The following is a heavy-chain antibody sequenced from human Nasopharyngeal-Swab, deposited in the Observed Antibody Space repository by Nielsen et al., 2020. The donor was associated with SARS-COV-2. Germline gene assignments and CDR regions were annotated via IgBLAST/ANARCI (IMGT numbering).Heavy chain of an antibody. V-gene: IGHV3-30-3*01. Sequence: WIRQPPGKGLEWVAVISYDGSNKYYADSVKGRFTISRDNSKNTLYLQMNSLRAEDTAVYYCARVEAGGEWELPPYYYYYMDVWGKGTTVTVSS. J-gene: IGHJ6*03. CDR3: ARVEAGGEWELPPYYYYYMDV. D-gene: IGHD1-26*01. CDR2: ISYDGSNK.